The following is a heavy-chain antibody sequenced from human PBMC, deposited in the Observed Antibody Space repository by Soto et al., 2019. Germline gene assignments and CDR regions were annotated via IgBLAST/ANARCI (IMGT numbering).Heavy chain of an antibody. CDR1: GFTFSSYG. V-gene: IGHV3-30*18. CDR2: ISYDGSNK. D-gene: IGHD5-18*01. J-gene: IGHJ4*02. Sequence: GGSLRLSCAASGFTFSSYGTHWVRQAPGKGLEWVAVISYDGSNKYYADSVKVRFTISRDNSKNTLYLQMNSLRAEDTAVYYCAKDQYSYGYLMDYWGQGTLVTVSS. CDR3: AKDQYSYGYLMDY.